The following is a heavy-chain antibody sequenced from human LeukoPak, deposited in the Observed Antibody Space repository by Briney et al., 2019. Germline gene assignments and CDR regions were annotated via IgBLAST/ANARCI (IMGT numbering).Heavy chain of an antibody. Sequence: GGSLRLSCAASGFTFSSYEMNWVRQAPGKGLEWVSYISSNGSTIYYADSVKGRFTISRDNAKNSLYLQMNSLRAEDTAVYYCARVSHYGGSYWGQGTLVTVSS. J-gene: IGHJ4*02. V-gene: IGHV3-48*03. CDR1: GFTFSSYE. CDR2: ISSNGSTI. D-gene: IGHD4-17*01. CDR3: ARVSHYGGSY.